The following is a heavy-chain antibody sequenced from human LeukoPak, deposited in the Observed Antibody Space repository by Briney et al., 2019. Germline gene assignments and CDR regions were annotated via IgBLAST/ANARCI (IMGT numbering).Heavy chain of an antibody. CDR3: AREGWELLGWFDP. CDR1: GYTFTSYY. J-gene: IGHJ5*02. CDR2: INPSGGST. V-gene: IGHV1-46*03. Sequence: ASVKVSCKASGYTFTSYYMHWVREAPGQGLEWMGIINPSGGSTSYAQKFQGRVTMTRDTSTSTVYMELSSLRSEDTAVYYCAREGWELLGWFDPWGQATLVTVSS. D-gene: IGHD1-26*01.